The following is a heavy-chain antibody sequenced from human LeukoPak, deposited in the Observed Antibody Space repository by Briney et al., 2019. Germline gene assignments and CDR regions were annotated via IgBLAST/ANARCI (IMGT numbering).Heavy chain of an antibody. CDR1: GFTFSDYY. D-gene: IGHD1-26*01. CDR2: ISSSGATI. J-gene: IGHJ4*02. CDR3: ARGDWELLPGGFDY. Sequence: PGGSLRLSCAASGFTFSDYYMSWIRQAPGKGLEGGSYISSSGATIYYADSVKGRFTIYRDNAKNSLYLQMNSLRAEDTAVYYCARGDWELLPGGFDYWGQGTLVTVSS. V-gene: IGHV3-11*04.